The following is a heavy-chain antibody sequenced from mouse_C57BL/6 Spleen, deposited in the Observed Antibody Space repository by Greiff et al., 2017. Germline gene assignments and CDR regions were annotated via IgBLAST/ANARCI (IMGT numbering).Heavy chain of an antibody. CDR3: ALRGITTVVDWYFDV. CDR1: GYTFTDYY. Sequence: EVQLQQSGPELVKPGASVKISCKASGYTFTDYYMNWVKQSHGKSLEWIGDINPNNGGTSYNQKFKGKATLTVDKSSSTAYMELRSLTSEDSAVYYCALRGITTVVDWYFDVWGTGTTVTVSS. D-gene: IGHD1-1*01. CDR2: INPNNGGT. J-gene: IGHJ1*03. V-gene: IGHV1-26*01.